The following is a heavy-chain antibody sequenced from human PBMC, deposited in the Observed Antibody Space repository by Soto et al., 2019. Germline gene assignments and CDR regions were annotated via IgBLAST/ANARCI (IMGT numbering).Heavy chain of an antibody. CDR1: GFSFTGYY. J-gene: IGHJ5*02. D-gene: IGHD6-6*01. CDR2: VNAHSGGT. CDR3: AKDLTRQLAYWLDP. Sequence: ASVKVSCKASGFSFTGYYIHWLRQAPGQGLEWMGWVNAHSGGTEYAQKFQGRVTLARDTSIATAYLTLTSLTSDDTALYYCAKDLTRQLAYWLDPWGQGTQVTVSS. V-gene: IGHV1-2*02.